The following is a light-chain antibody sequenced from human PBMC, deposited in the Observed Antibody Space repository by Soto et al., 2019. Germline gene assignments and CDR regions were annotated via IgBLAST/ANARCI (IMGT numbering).Light chain of an antibody. Sequence: EAVLTQSPGALSLSPGERATLSCRASHSVDSSYFAWYQQRPGQAPRLLIYEKSSRATGIPDRFSGSGSGTDFTLTVSRLEPEDFAVYFCQQYGSYPLTFGGGTKVEIK. V-gene: IGKV3-20*01. CDR2: EKS. CDR3: QQYGSYPLT. CDR1: HSVDSSY. J-gene: IGKJ4*01.